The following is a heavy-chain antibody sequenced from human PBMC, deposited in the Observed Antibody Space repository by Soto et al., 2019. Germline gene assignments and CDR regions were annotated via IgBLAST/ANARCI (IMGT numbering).Heavy chain of an antibody. Sequence: ASVKVSCKASGYMLTGFYLHWVRQAPGQGLEWMGWINPNNGVSTYAKNFQGRVTMTRDSSISTAYMELSSLRSDDTAVYFCAAAAIPVAGRHPDFSGQGTVVTVSS. V-gene: IGHV1-2*02. D-gene: IGHD6-19*01. J-gene: IGHJ4*02. CDR2: INPNNGVS. CDR3: AAAAIPVAGRHPDF. CDR1: GYMLTGFY.